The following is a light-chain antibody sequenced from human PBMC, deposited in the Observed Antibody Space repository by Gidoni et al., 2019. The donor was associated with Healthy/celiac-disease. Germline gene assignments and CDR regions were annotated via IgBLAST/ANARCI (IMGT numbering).Light chain of an antibody. CDR1: PSIRSF. CDR2: DAS. V-gene: IGKV3-11*01. J-gene: IGKJ5*01. Sequence: IVLTQSPATLSSSPGERAILSCRASPSIRSFLAGYQQKPGQAPRLLIYDASHRATDVSARIRGSGSGTDFTLTISSLEPEDFAVYYCQQRGSWPLTFXPXTRLEIK. CDR3: QQRGSWPLT.